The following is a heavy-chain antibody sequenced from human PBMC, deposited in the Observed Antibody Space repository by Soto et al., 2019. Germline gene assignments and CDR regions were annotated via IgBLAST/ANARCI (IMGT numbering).Heavy chain of an antibody. CDR1: DFTFSSYW. CDR2: IKQDGSEK. J-gene: IGHJ4*02. V-gene: IGHV3-7*01. CDR3: AGSWQFDY. Sequence: LGGSLRLSCAASDFTFSSYWMSWVRQAPGRGLEWVAIIKQDGSEKYYVDSVKGRFTISRDNAKNPLYLQMNSLRAEDTAVYYCAGSWQFDYWGQGTLVTVSS. D-gene: IGHD6-13*01.